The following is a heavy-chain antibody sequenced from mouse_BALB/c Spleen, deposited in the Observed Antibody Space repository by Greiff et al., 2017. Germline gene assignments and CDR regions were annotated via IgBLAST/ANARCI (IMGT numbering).Heavy chain of an antibody. CDR3: TNYGNYEGFAY. Sequence: VQLQQSGTVLARPGASVKMSCKASGYTFTSYWMHWVKQRPGQGLEWIGAIYPGNSDTSYNQKFKGKAKLTAVTSTSTAYMELSSLTNEDSAVYYCTNYGNYEGFAYWGQGTLVTVSA. CDR1: GYTFTSYW. V-gene: IGHV1-5*01. D-gene: IGHD2-1*01. CDR2: IYPGNSDT. J-gene: IGHJ3*01.